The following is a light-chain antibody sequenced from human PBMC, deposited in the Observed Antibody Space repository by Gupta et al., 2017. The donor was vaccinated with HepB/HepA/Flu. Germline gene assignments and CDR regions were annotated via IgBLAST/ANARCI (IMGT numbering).Light chain of an antibody. J-gene: IGLJ2*01. CDR1: RSDVGGYNY. Sequence: QSALTPPASVSGSPGQSLTISCTGTRSDVGGYNYVSWYQQHPGKAPKLMIYDVSNRPSGVSNRFSGSKSGNTASLTISGRQAEDEADYYCSSYTSSSNVVFGGGTKLTVL. V-gene: IGLV2-14*01. CDR3: SSYTSSSNVV. CDR2: DVS.